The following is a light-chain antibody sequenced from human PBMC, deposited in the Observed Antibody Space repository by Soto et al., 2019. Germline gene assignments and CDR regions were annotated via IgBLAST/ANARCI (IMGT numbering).Light chain of an antibody. Sequence: DIVLTQSPDTLSLSPGGRATLSCRASQSVTTRLAWYQQKPGQPPRLLISGASVRASGVPVRISGSGSGTDFTLTISRLEPEDCALYYCQQYGGSPITFGLGTRMEVK. CDR3: QQYGGSPIT. CDR1: QSVTTR. CDR2: GAS. J-gene: IGKJ5*01. V-gene: IGKV3-20*01.